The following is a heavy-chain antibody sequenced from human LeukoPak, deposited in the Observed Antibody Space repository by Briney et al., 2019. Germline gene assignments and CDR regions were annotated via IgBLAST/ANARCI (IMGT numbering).Heavy chain of an antibody. D-gene: IGHD1-26*01. CDR3: ARWEDDCPADDF. Sequence: RGSLRPSSAVSGFTSSTYGMSWVRQAPNKGLEWLSTISGSGDSTYYADSVKGRFTISSDNSKNTPFLQLNSLRAEDTAIYYWARWEDDCPADDFWGQGTMVTVSS. CDR1: GFTSSTYG. CDR2: ISGSGDST. J-gene: IGHJ3*01. V-gene: IGHV3-23*01.